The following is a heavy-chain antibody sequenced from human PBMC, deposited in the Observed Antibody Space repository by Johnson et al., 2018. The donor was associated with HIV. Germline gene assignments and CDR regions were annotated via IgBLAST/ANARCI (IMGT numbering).Heavy chain of an antibody. D-gene: IGHD6-19*01. V-gene: IGHV3-7*01. CDR2: IKQDGSEK. Sequence: EQLVESGGGVVRPGGSLRLSCAASGFTFSRYWMSWVRQAPGKGLEWVANIKQDGSEKYYVDSVKGRFTISRDNAKNSLYLQMNSLRAEDTAVYYCARDGEDSSGWDNFGAFDIWGQGTMVTVSS. CDR1: GFTFSRYW. CDR3: ARDGEDSSGWDNFGAFDI. J-gene: IGHJ3*02.